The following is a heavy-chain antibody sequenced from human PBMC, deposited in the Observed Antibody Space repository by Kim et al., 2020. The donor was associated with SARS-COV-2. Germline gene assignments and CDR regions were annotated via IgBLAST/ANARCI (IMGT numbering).Heavy chain of an antibody. CDR1: GFTFSSYG. J-gene: IGHJ6*02. V-gene: IGHV3-33*01. CDR2: IWYDGSNK. D-gene: IGHD2-15*01. Sequence: GGSLRLSCAASGFTFSSYGMHWVRQAPGKGLEWVAVIWYDGSNKYYADSVKGRFTISRDNSKNTLYLQMNSLRAEDTAVYYCARDNGKVGSGGSRASYYYYGMDVWGQGTTVTVSS. CDR3: ARDNGKVGSGGSRASYYYYGMDV.